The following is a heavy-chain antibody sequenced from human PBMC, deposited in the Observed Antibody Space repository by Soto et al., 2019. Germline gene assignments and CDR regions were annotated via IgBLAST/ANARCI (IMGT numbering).Heavy chain of an antibody. CDR3: ARDFPHSGYDSFDY. CDR2: INSDGSST. V-gene: IGHV3-74*01. Sequence: GGSLRLSCAASGVTFSSYWMHWVRQAPGKGLVWVSRINSDGSSTSYADSVKGRFTISRDNARNTLYLQMNSLRAEDTAVYYCARDFPHSGYDSFDYWGQGTLVTVSS. CDR1: GVTFSSYW. D-gene: IGHD5-12*01. J-gene: IGHJ4*02.